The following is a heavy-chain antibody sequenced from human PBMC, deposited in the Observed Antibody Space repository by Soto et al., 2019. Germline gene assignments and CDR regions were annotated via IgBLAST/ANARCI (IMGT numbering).Heavy chain of an antibody. CDR2: ISSDGSST. J-gene: IGHJ5*02. V-gene: IGHV3-74*01. CDR3: ARGPYCISTSCYDWFDP. CDR1: GFTFSSYC. Sequence: GGSLRLSCAASGFTFSSYCMHWVRQAPGKGLVWVSRISSDGSSTTYADSVKGRFTISRDNAKNTLYMKMDSLRAEDTGVYYCARGPYCISTSCYDWFDPWGQGTLVTVS. D-gene: IGHD2-2*01.